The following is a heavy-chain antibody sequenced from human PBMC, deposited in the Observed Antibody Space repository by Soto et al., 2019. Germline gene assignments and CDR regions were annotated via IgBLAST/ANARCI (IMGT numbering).Heavy chain of an antibody. V-gene: IGHV3-30-3*01. CDR1: GFTFSSYA. CDR2: ISYDGSNK. CDR3: ARDVRSSSWYFGYYYYYYGMDV. Sequence: GGSLRLSCAASGFTFSSYAMHWVRQAPGKGLEWVAVISYDGSNKYYADSVKGRFTISRDNSKNTLYLQMNSLRAEDTAVYYCARDVRSSSWYFGYYYYYYGMDVWGQGTTATVSS. J-gene: IGHJ6*02. D-gene: IGHD6-13*01.